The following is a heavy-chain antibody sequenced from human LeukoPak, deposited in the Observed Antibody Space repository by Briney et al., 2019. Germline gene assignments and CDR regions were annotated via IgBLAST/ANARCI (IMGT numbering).Heavy chain of an antibody. CDR2: INPSGGST. D-gene: IGHD2-21*02. CDR1: GYTFTSYG. V-gene: IGHV1-46*01. Sequence: ASVKVSCKASGYTFTSYGISWVRQTPGQGLEWMGIINPSGGSTSYAQKFQGRVTMTRDTSTSTVYMELSSLRFEDTAVYYCARDPPYCGGDCYSSNYFDYWGQGTLVTVSS. CDR3: ARDPPYCGGDCYSSNYFDY. J-gene: IGHJ4*02.